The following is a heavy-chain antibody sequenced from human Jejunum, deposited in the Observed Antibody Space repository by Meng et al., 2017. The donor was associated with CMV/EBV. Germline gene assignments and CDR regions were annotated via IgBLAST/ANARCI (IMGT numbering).Heavy chain of an antibody. CDR1: FIFRLYP. CDR3: ARDRTSVVSPAALLF. D-gene: IGHD2-2*01. J-gene: IGHJ4*02. CDR2: ISYDGGNP. V-gene: IGHV3-30*04. Sequence: FIFRLYPMHWVRQAPGKGLEWVAVISYDGGNPYYADSVKDRFTISRDNSNNTLFLQMNNLRPEDTAVYYCARDRTSVVSPAALLFWGQGTLVTVSS.